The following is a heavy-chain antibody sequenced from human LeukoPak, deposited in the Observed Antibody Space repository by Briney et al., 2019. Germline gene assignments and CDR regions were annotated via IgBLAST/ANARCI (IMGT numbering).Heavy chain of an antibody. Sequence: SETLSLTCTVSGGSISSSSYYRGWIRQPPGKGLEWIGSIYYSGSTYYNPSLKSRVTISVDTSKNQFSLKLSSVTAADTAVYYCAGIAARSHSDYWGQGTLVTVSS. CDR2: IYYSGST. J-gene: IGHJ4*02. V-gene: IGHV4-39*01. CDR1: GGSISSSSYY. CDR3: AGIAARSHSDY. D-gene: IGHD6-6*01.